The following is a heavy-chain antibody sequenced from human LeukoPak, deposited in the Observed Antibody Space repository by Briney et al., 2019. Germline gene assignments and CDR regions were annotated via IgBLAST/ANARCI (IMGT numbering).Heavy chain of an antibody. J-gene: IGHJ4*02. CDR2: ISSDGSDK. D-gene: IGHD1-26*01. Sequence: PGGSLRLSCAASGFTFSTYGMHWVRQAPGKGLEWGAVISSDGSDKYYTDSVKGRFTISRDNSKNTLYLQMSSLRADDTALYYCAKERLGATTPNPDYWGQGTLATVSS. V-gene: IGHV3-30*18. CDR1: GFTFSTYG. CDR3: AKERLGATTPNPDY.